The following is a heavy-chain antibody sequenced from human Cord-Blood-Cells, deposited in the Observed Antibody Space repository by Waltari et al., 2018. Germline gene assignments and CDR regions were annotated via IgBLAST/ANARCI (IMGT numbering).Heavy chain of an antibody. D-gene: IGHD5-18*01. CDR3: ARDGYSYGAFDI. V-gene: IGHV6-1*01. Sequence: PGLVKPSQTLPLTCAIPGYTVSSNSAAWNWIRQSPSRGLEWLGRTYYRSKWYNDYAVSVKSRITINPDTSKNQFSLQLNSVTPEETAVYYCARDGYSYGAFDIWGQGTMVTVSS. CDR1: GYTVSSNSAA. J-gene: IGHJ3*02. CDR2: TYYRSKWYN.